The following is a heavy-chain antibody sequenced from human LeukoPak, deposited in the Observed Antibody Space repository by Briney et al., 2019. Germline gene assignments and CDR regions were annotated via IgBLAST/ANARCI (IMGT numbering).Heavy chain of an antibody. D-gene: IGHD1-26*01. CDR3: ASLRERSYYARGFDY. V-gene: IGHV4-39*01. Sequence: PSETLSLTCTVSGGSIRSSSYYWGWIRQPPGKGLEWIGSIYYSGSTYYNPSLKSRVTISVDTSKNQFSLKLSSVTAADTAVYYCASLRERSYYARGFDYWGQGTLVTVSS. J-gene: IGHJ4*02. CDR1: GGSIRSSSYY. CDR2: IYYSGST.